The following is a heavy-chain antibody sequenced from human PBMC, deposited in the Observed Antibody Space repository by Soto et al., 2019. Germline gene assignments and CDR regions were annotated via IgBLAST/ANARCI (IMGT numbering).Heavy chain of an antibody. J-gene: IGHJ4*02. CDR2: INPSGGST. CDR1: GYTFTSYY. Sequence: ASVKVSCKASGYTFTSYYMHWVRQAPGQGLEWMGIINPSGGSTSYAQKFQGRVTMTRDTSTSTVYMELSSLRSEDTAVYYCAAEPRDILTGTVFDYWGQGTLVTVSS. V-gene: IGHV1-46*01. CDR3: AAEPRDILTGTVFDY. D-gene: IGHD3-9*01.